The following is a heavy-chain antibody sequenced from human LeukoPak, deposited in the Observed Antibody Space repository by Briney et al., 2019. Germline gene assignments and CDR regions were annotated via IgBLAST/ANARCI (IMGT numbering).Heavy chain of an antibody. D-gene: IGHD3-3*01. CDR1: GFTFSSYG. Sequence: VQPGRSLILSCAASGFTFSSYGMHWVRQAPGKGLEWVAVVANDGNDKRYADSVKGRFTISRDNSKNTLYLQMNSLRGEDTAVYYCAKDGTFGAATYYFDYWGQGTLVTVSS. J-gene: IGHJ4*02. CDR3: AKDGTFGAATYYFDY. CDR2: VANDGNDK. V-gene: IGHV3-30*18.